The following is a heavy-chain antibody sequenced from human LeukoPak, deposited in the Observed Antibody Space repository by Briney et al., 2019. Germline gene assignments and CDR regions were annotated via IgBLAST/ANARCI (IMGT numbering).Heavy chain of an antibody. V-gene: IGHV3-21*01. CDR1: GFTFSRYS. J-gene: IGHJ6*04. Sequence: GGSLRLSCAASGFTFSRYSMNSVRQAPGKGLEWVSSISSSSSYIYYADSVKGRFTISRDNAKNSLYLQMNSLRAEDTAVYYCARDLGGIAVACTKMDVSGKGTTVTVSS. CDR3: ARDLGGIAVACTKMDV. D-gene: IGHD6-13*01. CDR2: ISSSSSYI.